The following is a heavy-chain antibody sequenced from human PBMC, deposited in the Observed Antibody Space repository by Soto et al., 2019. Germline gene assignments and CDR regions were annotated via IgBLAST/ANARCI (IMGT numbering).Heavy chain of an antibody. V-gene: IGHV4-39*01. CDR1: GGSISSSSYY. CDR2: IYYSGST. CDR3: ARQDTNPYDAFDI. Sequence: QLQLQESGPGLVKPSETLSLTCTVSGGSISSSSYYWGWIRQPPGKGLEWIGSIYYSGSTYYNPSLKGRVTISVDTSKNQFSLKLSSVTAADTAVYYCARQDTNPYDAFDIWGQGTMVTVSS. J-gene: IGHJ3*02. D-gene: IGHD5-18*01.